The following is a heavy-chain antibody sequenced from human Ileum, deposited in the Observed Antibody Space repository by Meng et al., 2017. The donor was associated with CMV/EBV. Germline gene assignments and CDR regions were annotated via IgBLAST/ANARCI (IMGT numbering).Heavy chain of an antibody. D-gene: IGHD3-22*01. CDR2: INHSGST. Sequence: AVYGGSFSDYYWNWIRQPPGKGLEWMGEINHSGSTNYKPSLKSRVTISLDTSKNQFSLKLSSVTAADTAFYYCARATRNYDSSGFVYWGQGTLVTVSS. CDR1: GGSFSDYY. CDR3: ARATRNYDSSGFVY. V-gene: IGHV4-34*01. J-gene: IGHJ4*02.